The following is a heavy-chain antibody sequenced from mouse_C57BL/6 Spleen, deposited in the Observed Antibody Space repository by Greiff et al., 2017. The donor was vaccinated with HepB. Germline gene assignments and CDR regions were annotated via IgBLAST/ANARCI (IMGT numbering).Heavy chain of an antibody. CDR2: ISNGGGST. D-gene: IGHD2-4*01. J-gene: IGHJ4*01. CDR1: GFTFSDYY. V-gene: IGHV5-12*01. Sequence: EVHLVESGGGLVQPGGSLKLSCAASGFTFSDYYMYWVRQTPEKRLEWVAYISNGGGSTYYPDTVKGRFTISRDNAKNTLYLQMSRLKSEDTAMYYCARRGDYDYYYAMDYWGQGTSVTVSS. CDR3: ARRGDYDYYYAMDY.